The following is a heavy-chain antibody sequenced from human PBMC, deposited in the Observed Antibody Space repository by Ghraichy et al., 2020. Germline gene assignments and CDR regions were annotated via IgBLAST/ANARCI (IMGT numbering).Heavy chain of an antibody. V-gene: IGHV1-18*01. Sequence: ASVKVSCKASGYNFKNYAISWVRKAPGQGLEWMGWVNTFNGNSKDVPSVHDRVTMTADTSTNTAYMDLTNLTSDDTAVYYCARAIVYRETVTEIDYWGQGTLVTV. J-gene: IGHJ4*02. CDR3: ARAIVYRETVTEIDY. CDR2: VNTFNGNS. CDR1: GYNFKNYA. D-gene: IGHD3-16*02.